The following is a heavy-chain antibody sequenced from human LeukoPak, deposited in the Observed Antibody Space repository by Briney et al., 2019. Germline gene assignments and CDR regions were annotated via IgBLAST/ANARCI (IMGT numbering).Heavy chain of an antibody. Sequence: GGSLRLSCAASGFTFSNYWMSWVRQAPGKGPEWVANINQDGTEKYYMDSVKGRFTISRDNAKNSLHLQMDSLRVEDTAIYYCARKYSWGQGILVTVSS. J-gene: IGHJ4*02. CDR1: GFTFSNYW. CDR2: INQDGTEK. CDR3: ARKYS. V-gene: IGHV3-7*01.